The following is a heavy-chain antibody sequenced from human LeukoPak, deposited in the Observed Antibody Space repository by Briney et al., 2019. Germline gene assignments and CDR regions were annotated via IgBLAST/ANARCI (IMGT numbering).Heavy chain of an antibody. CDR3: VRVNSGDYYYYGMDV. J-gene: IGHJ6*02. V-gene: IGHV1-46*01. CDR2: INPSGGST. D-gene: IGHD4-23*01. CDR1: GYTFTSYY. Sequence: ASVKVSCKASGYTFTSYYMHWVRQAPGQGLEWMGIINPSGGSTSYAQKFQGRVTMTRDTSTSTVYMELSSLRSEDTAVYYCVRVNSGDYYYYGMDVWGQGTTVTVSS.